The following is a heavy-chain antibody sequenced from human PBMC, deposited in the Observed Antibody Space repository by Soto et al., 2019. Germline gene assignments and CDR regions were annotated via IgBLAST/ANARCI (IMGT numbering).Heavy chain of an antibody. D-gene: IGHD4-17*01. CDR1: GFTFSTYT. V-gene: IGHV3-21*01. CDR3: ARVRLDYGSKPYFFDN. Sequence: GGSLRLSCVFSGFTFSTYTMNWVRQAPGKGLEWVSSINGRSNYVYYADSVKGRFTISRDNAKNSLYLQMNRLRAEDTAIYYCARVRLDYGSKPYFFDNWGLGTLVTVSS. J-gene: IGHJ4*02. CDR2: INGRSNYV.